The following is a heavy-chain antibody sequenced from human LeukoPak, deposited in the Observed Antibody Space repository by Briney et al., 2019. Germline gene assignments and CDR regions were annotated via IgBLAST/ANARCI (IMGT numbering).Heavy chain of an antibody. V-gene: IGHV6-1*01. CDR2: TYYRSKWYN. CDR1: GDSVSSNRAS. D-gene: IGHD2-21*01. J-gene: IGHJ4*02. CDR3: SMSDCASDFDY. Sequence: SQTLSLTCAISGDSVSSNRASWTWIRQSPSRGLEWLGRTYYRSKWYNDYAVSLKSRISINPDTSKNQFSLQLNSVTPEDTAVYDCSMSDCASDFDYWGQGTLVTVSS.